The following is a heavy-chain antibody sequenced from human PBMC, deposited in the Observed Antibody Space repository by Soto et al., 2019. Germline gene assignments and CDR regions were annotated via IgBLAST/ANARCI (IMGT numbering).Heavy chain of an antibody. Sequence: PGVSLRLSWAAAGFTFSSYARSWVRQAPGKGLEWVSAISGSGGSTYYADSVKGRFTISRGNSKNTLYLQMNSLRAEDTAVYYCAHIIAAAGIYFQHWGQGTLVTVSS. CDR1: GFTFSSYA. CDR3: AHIIAAAGIYFQH. J-gene: IGHJ1*01. D-gene: IGHD6-13*01. V-gene: IGHV3-23*01. CDR2: ISGSGGST.